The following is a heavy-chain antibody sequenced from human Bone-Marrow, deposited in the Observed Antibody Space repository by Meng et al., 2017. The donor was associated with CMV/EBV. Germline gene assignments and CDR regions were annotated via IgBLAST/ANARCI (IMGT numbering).Heavy chain of an antibody. V-gene: IGHV4-39*07. CDR3: AIVVVIANWFDP. D-gene: IGHD3-22*01. CDR2: IYYSGST. Sequence: SETLSLTCTVSGGSISSSSYYWGWFRQPPGKGLEWIGSIYYSGSTYYNPSLKSRVTISVDTSKNQFSLKLSSVTAADTAVYYCAIVVVIANWFDPWGQGTLVTVSS. CDR1: GGSISSSSYY. J-gene: IGHJ5*02.